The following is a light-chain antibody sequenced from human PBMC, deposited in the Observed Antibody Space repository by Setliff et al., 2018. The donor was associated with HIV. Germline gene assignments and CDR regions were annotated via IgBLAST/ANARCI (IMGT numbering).Light chain of an antibody. CDR1: TSDVGGYNY. CDR3: SSYTNSNSWV. Sequence: QSALTQPASVSGSPGQSITISCTGTTSDVGGYNYVSWYQQHPGKAPKLIIYEVRNRPSGVSNRFSGSKSGNTASLTISGLQAEDEADYYCSSYTNSNSWVFGGGTKVTVL. J-gene: IGLJ3*02. V-gene: IGLV2-14*01. CDR2: EVR.